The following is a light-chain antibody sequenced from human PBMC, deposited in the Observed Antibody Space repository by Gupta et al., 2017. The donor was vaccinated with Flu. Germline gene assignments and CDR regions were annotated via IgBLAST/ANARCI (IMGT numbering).Light chain of an antibody. V-gene: IGLV1-51*02. Sequence: QSVLTQPPSVSAAPGQKVTISCSGSSSNIGNNYVSWYHQLPGAAPKLLIYENNKRPSGIPARFSASKSGTAATLAITGPQAGDEADYYCAPWDSSMSLVFGGGTKLTVL. J-gene: IGLJ2*01. CDR2: ENN. CDR3: APWDSSMSLV. CDR1: SSNIGNNY.